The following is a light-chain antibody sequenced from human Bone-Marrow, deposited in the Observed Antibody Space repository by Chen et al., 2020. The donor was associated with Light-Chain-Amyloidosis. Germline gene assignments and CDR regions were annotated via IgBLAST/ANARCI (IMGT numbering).Light chain of an antibody. Sequence: YELTQPPLVSVSPGQQARITCSGDDLPTKYAYWYQQKPGQAPVLVIHRDTERPSGISERFSGSSSGTTATLTISGVQAEDEADYHCQSADSSGTYEVIFGGGTKLTVL. CDR1: DLPTKY. J-gene: IGLJ2*01. CDR2: RDT. V-gene: IGLV3-25*03. CDR3: QSADSSGTYEVI.